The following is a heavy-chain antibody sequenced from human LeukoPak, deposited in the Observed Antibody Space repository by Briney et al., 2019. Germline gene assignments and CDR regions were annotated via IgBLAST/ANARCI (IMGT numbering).Heavy chain of an antibody. D-gene: IGHD1-26*01. CDR3: ARLVGDRGSYYRGY. V-gene: IGHV3-21*01. J-gene: IGHJ4*02. Sequence: GSLRLSCAASGFTFSSYSMNWVRQAPGKGLEWVSSISSSSSYIYYADSVKGRFTISRDNAKNSLYLQMSSLRAEDTAVYYCARLVGDRGSYYRGYWGQGTLVTVSS. CDR1: GFTFSSYS. CDR2: ISSSSSYI.